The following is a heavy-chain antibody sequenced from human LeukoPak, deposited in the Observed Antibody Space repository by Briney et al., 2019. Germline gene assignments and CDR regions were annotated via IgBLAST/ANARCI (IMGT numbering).Heavy chain of an antibody. Sequence: GGSLRLSCAASGFTFSSYGMHWVCQAPGKGLEWVAVIWYDGSNKYYADSVKGRFTISRDNSKNTLYLQMNSLRAEDTAVYYCAGGAGIAAAGVYWGQGTLVTVSS. D-gene: IGHD6-13*01. CDR3: AGGAGIAAAGVY. CDR1: GFTFSSYG. V-gene: IGHV3-33*01. CDR2: IWYDGSNK. J-gene: IGHJ4*02.